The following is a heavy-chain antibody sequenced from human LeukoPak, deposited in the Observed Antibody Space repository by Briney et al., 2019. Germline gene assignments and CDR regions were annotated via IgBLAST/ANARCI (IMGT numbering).Heavy chain of an antibody. Sequence: ASVKVSCKASGGTFSSYAISWVRQAPGQGLEWMGRIIPILGIANYAQKFQGRVTITADKSTSTAYMELSSLRSEDTAVYYCARVRAYYYDSSGYYPFDYWGQGTLVTVSS. D-gene: IGHD3-22*01. CDR1: GGTFSSYA. J-gene: IGHJ4*02. CDR2: IIPILGIA. CDR3: ARVRAYYYDSSGYYPFDY. V-gene: IGHV1-69*04.